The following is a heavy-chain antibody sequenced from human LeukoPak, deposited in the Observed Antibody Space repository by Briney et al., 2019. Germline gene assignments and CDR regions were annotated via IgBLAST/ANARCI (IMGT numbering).Heavy chain of an antibody. CDR3: AAGGYYDNSGTDY. D-gene: IGHD3-22*01. V-gene: IGHV4-59*01. CDR2: IYYTGNT. Sequence: SETLSLTCTVSGGSISSYYWSWIRQPPGKGLEWIGYIYYTGNTSYNPSLKSRVTISVDTSKNHFSLRLSSVTAADTAVYYWAAGGYYDNSGTDYWGQGTLVTVSS. J-gene: IGHJ4*02. CDR1: GGSISSYY.